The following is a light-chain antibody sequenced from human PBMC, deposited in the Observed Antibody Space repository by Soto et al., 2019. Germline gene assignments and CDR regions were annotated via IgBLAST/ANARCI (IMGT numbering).Light chain of an antibody. J-gene: IGLJ3*02. CDR3: ETWDTNTRV. CDR1: SGHSTYI. Sequence: QSVLTQSSSVSASLGSSVKLTCTLRSGHSTYIIAWHQQQPGKAPRYLMKLEGSGSYNTGSGVPDRFSGSSSGADRYLTLSNLQSEDEADYYCETWDTNTRVFGGGTKVTVL. V-gene: IGLV4-60*03. CDR2: LEGSGSY.